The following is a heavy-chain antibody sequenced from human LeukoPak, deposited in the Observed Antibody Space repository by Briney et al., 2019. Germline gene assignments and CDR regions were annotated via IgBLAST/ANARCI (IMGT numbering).Heavy chain of an antibody. J-gene: IGHJ4*02. D-gene: IGHD4-17*01. CDR3: ARHVYGEYGPGDY. CDR2: IRNSGNT. V-gene: IGHV4-39*01. Sequence: SETLSLTCTVSGDSFSSSSHYWGWLRQPPGRGLEWIGSIRNSGNTYYSPSLKSRVTISVDTSKNQFSLKLSSVTAADTAVYYCARHVYGEYGPGDYWGQGILVTVSS. CDR1: GDSFSSSSHY.